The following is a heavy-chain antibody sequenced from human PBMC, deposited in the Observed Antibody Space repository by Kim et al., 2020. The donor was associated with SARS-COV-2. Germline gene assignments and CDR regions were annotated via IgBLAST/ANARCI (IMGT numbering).Heavy chain of an antibody. CDR1: GFTFSSYD. Sequence: GGSLRLSCAASGFTFSSYDMHWVRQATGKGLEWVSAIGTAGDTYYPGSVKGRFTISRENAKNSLYLQMNSLRAGDTAVYYCARGDILTGLNYSMDVWGQGTTVTVSS. J-gene: IGHJ6*02. CDR3: ARGDILTGLNYSMDV. CDR2: IGTAGDT. V-gene: IGHV3-13*04. D-gene: IGHD3-9*01.